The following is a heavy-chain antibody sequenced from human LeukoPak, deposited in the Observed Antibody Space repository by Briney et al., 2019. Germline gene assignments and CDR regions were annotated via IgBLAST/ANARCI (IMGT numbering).Heavy chain of an antibody. D-gene: IGHD3-10*01. V-gene: IGHV1-24*01. CDR3: ARGRVRQTGALYYYYMDV. Sequence: GASVKVSCKVSGYTLTELSMHWVRQAPGKALEWMGGFDPEDGETIYAQKFQGRVTMTEDTSTDTAYMELSSLRSEDTAVYYCARGRVRQTGALYYYYMDVWGKGTTVTISS. CDR2: FDPEDGET. J-gene: IGHJ6*03. CDR1: GYTLTELS.